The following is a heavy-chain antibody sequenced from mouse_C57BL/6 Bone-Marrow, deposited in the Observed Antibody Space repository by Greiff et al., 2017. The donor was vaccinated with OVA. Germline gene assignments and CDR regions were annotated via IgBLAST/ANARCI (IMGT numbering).Heavy chain of an antibody. CDR1: GFSLTSYG. J-gene: IGHJ3*01. V-gene: IGHV2-2*01. Sequence: QVQLKQSGPGLVQPSQSLSITCTVPGFSLTSYGVHWVRQSPGKGLEWLGVIWSGGSTDYNAAFISRLSLSKDNSKSQVFFKMNSLQADDTAIYYWARNWDTTVVARGWFAYWGQGTLVTVSA. D-gene: IGHD1-1*01. CDR3: ARNWDTTVVARGWFAY. CDR2: IWSGGST.